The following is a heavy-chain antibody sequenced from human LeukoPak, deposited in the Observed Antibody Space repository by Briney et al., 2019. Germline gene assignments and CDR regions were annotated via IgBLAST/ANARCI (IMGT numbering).Heavy chain of an antibody. D-gene: IGHD3-10*01. CDR1: GGSISSYY. CDR3: ARLVILWFGELSSGFDY. CDR2: IYYNGNT. V-gene: IGHV4-39*07. Sequence: SETLSLTCTVSGGSISSYYWGWIRQPPGKGLEWIGNIYYNGNTDYNPSLKSRVTISVDTSKNQFSLKLSSVTAADTAVYYCARLVILWFGELSSGFDYWGQGTLVTVSS. J-gene: IGHJ4*02.